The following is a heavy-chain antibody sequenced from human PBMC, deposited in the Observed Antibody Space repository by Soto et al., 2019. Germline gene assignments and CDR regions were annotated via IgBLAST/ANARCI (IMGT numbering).Heavy chain of an antibody. D-gene: IGHD3-10*01. CDR2: INPNSGGT. Sequence: ASVKVSCKASGYTFTGYYMHWVRQAPGQGLEWMGWINPNSGGTNYAQQFQGRVTITRDTSASTAYMELSSLRSEDTAVYYCAPVDYYGSGAFDYWGQGTLVTVS. V-gene: IGHV1-2*02. J-gene: IGHJ4*02. CDR1: GYTFTGYY. CDR3: APVDYYGSGAFDY.